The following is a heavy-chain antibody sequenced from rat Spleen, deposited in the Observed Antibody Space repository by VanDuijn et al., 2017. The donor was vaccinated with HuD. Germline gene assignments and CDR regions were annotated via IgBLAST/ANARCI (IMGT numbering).Heavy chain of an antibody. CDR3: AKDRDYGPDY. Sequence: EVQLVESGGGLVQPGRSLKLSCAASGFTYSNYVMAWIRQAPGKGLEWVASITNASGRTYYSDFVKGRFTISRDTAQNTLYLQMNSLRSEDTATYYCAKDRDYGPDYWGQGVMVTVSS. J-gene: IGHJ2*01. CDR1: GFTYSNYV. D-gene: IGHD1-11*01. V-gene: IGHV5-31*01. CDR2: ITNASGRT.